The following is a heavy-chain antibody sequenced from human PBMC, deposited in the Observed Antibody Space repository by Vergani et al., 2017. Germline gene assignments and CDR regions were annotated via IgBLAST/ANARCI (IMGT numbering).Heavy chain of an antibody. D-gene: IGHD6-13*01. CDR1: GFTFSSYA. J-gene: IGHJ4*02. Sequence: QVQLVQSGAELMQPGSSVKVSCKASGFTFSSYAISWVRQAPGQGLEWMSGIIPIFGTANYAQKFQGRVTITADDSTSTAYMELSSLRSEDTAVYYCARGQQLVPRSFDYWGQGTLVTVSS. CDR2: IIPIFGTA. CDR3: ARGQQLVPRSFDY. V-gene: IGHV1-69*01.